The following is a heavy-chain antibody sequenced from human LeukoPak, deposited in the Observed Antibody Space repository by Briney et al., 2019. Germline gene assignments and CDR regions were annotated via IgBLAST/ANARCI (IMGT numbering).Heavy chain of an antibody. D-gene: IGHD5-18*01. CDR1: RFTFSNYV. CDR2: ISYDGSDK. CDR3: AKTLYSYGYPDAFDI. V-gene: IGHV3-30*18. Sequence: RSGGSLRLSCAASRFTFSNYVMHWVRQAPGKGLEWVAVISYDGSDKYYADSVKGRFTISRDNSKNTLYLQMNSLRAEDTAVYYCAKTLYSYGYPDAFDIWGQGTMVTVSS. J-gene: IGHJ3*02.